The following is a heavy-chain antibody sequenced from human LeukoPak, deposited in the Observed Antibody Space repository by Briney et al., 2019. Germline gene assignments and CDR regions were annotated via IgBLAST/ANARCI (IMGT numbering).Heavy chain of an antibody. CDR2: ISSSSSTI. D-gene: IGHD5-24*01. V-gene: IGHV3-48*02. CDR1: GFTFSSYS. Sequence: PGGSLRLSCAASGFTFSSYSMNWVRQAPGKGLEWVSYISSSSSTIYYADSVKGRFTISRDNPKNSPYLQMNSLRDEDTAVYYCARDADRVEMATDFDYWGQGTLVTVSS. CDR3: ARDADRVEMATDFDY. J-gene: IGHJ4*02.